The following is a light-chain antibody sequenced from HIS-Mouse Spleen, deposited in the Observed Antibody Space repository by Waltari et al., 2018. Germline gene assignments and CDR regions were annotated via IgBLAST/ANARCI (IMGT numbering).Light chain of an antibody. J-gene: IGLJ3*02. CDR1: SSDVGSYNL. V-gene: IGLV2-23*01. CDR2: EGS. CDR3: CSYAGSSTSWV. Sequence: QSALTQPASVSGSPGQSITISCTGTSSDVGSYNLVSWYQQHPGKAPKLMIYEGSKRRSWVSNRFSGSKSGNTASLTIAGLQAEDEADYYCCSYAGSSTSWVFGGGTKLTVL.